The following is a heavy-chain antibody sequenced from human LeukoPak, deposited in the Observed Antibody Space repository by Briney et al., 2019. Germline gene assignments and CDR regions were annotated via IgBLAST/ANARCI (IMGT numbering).Heavy chain of an antibody. V-gene: IGHV1-8*01. CDR3: AGGATVTHGGAFDI. Sequence: ASVKVSCKASGYTFTSYDINWVRQATGQGLEWMGWMNPNSGNTGYAQKFQGRVTMTRNTSISTAYMELSSLRSEDTAVYYCAGGATVTHGGAFDIWGQGTMVTVPS. J-gene: IGHJ3*02. D-gene: IGHD4-17*01. CDR1: GYTFTSYD. CDR2: MNPNSGNT.